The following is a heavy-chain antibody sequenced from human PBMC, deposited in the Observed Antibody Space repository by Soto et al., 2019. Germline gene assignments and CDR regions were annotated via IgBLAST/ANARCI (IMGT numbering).Heavy chain of an antibody. J-gene: IGHJ6*02. CDR3: AKDPTASYYYYGMDV. CDR2: ISGSGGST. V-gene: IGHV3-23*01. CDR1: GFTFSSYA. Sequence: PGGSLRLSCAASGFTFSSYAMSWVRQAPGKGLEWVSAISGSGGSTCYADSVKGRFTISRDNSKNTLYLQMNSLRAEDTAVYYCAKDPTASYYYYGMDVWGQGTTVTVSS.